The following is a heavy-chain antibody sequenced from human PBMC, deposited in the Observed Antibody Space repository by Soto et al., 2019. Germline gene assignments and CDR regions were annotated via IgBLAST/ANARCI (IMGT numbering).Heavy chain of an antibody. D-gene: IGHD3-10*01. CDR3: ASGWFGEFVYYFDY. CDR1: GYTFTSYG. J-gene: IGHJ4*02. V-gene: IGHV1-18*01. Sequence: QVQLVQSGAEVKKPGASVKVSCKASGYTFTSYGISWVRQAPGQGLEWMGWISAYNGNTNYAQKPQGSVTMTTATSTSTAYMELRSLGSDDTAVYYCASGWFGEFVYYFDYWGQGTLVTVSS. CDR2: ISAYNGNT.